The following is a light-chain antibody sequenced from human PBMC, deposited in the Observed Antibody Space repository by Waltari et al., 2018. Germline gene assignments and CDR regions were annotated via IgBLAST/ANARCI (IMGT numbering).Light chain of an antibody. V-gene: IGKV1-5*03. CDR2: QAS. J-gene: IGKJ4*01. CDR3: QQYTNYPLT. Sequence: DIQMTQSPSTLSASVGDRVTITCRASRSVSDWVAWYQQKPGKAPKPLIYQASNLESGVPSRFSGSGSGTEFTLTISSVQPDDFATYYCQQYTNYPLTFGGGTRVEI. CDR1: RSVSDW.